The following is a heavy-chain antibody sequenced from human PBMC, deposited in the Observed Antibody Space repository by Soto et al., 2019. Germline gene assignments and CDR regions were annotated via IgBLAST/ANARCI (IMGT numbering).Heavy chain of an antibody. CDR1: GGSIRGAGHY. J-gene: IGHJ5*02. D-gene: IGHD2-8*01. CDR2: INHSGTT. V-gene: IGHV4-31*03. CDR3: ARWGGFSQDGVCAAPFDP. Sequence: PSETLSLTCTVSGGSIRGAGHYWGWIRQHPGKGLEWIGYINHSGTTFYNPSLKSRLTISVDTSENQFSLRLTSVTAADTAVYFCARWGGFSQDGVCAAPFDPWGQGTQVTVSS.